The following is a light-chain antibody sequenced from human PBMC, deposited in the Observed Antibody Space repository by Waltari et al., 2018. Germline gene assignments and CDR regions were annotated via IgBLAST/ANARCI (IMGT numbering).Light chain of an antibody. CDR3: LAWDSSTAWV. CDR2: QDT. CDR1: KLGDKY. Sequence: SYELTQPPSVSVSPGQTASIPCSGDKLGDKYASWYQQKPGQSPVLVIYQDTKRPSVIPERFSGSNAGNEATLTISGTQGMDEADYYCLAWDSSTAWVCGGGTRLTGL. V-gene: IGLV3-1*01. J-gene: IGLJ3*02.